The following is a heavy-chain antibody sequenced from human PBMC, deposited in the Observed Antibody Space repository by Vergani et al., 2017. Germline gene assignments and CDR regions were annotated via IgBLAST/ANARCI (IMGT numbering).Heavy chain of an antibody. CDR3: ARRSGGYYSGGKVHPLRTAFDV. D-gene: IGHD2-15*01. CDR1: GGSISAGSYF. V-gene: IGHV4-61*02. J-gene: IGHJ3*01. Sequence: QVQLQASGPGRVKPSPTLSLTCTMSGGSISAGSYFWSWIRQPAGQGLEWLGHISASGNASHSPSLKTRVSMSVDTSKNQFSLTVTSVTAADTAIYFCARRSGGYYSGGKVHPLRTAFDVWGHGTVVTVSS. CDR2: ISASGNA.